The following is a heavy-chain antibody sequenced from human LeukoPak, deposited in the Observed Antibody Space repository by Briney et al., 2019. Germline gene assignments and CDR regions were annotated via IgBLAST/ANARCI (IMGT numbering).Heavy chain of an antibody. Sequence: PGGSLRLSCAASGFTFSSYAMSWVRQAPGKGLEWVSDISTSGDGTLYADSVKGRFTISRDNSKNTLYLQKNSLRAEDTAVYYCAKEGELELRGPVGGFDYWGQGTLVTVSS. V-gene: IGHV3-23*01. CDR3: AKEGELELRGPVGGFDY. D-gene: IGHD1-7*01. CDR2: ISTSGDGT. CDR1: GFTFSSYA. J-gene: IGHJ4*02.